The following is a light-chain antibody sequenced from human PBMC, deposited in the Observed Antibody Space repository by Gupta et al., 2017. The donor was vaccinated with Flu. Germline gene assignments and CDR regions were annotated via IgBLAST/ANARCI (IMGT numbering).Light chain of an antibody. V-gene: IGKV3-11*01. CDR3: QQRKDWPQT. CDR1: QIIQYY. J-gene: IGKJ1*01. CDR2: DAS. Sequence: DIVLTQSPATLSFSPGERATLSGRASQIIQYYLPWFKKKPGQPPRLLIYDASARASAIPARFSGSGSGTDFTLTISSLEPEDFAVYYCQQRKDWPQTFGQGTKVEIK.